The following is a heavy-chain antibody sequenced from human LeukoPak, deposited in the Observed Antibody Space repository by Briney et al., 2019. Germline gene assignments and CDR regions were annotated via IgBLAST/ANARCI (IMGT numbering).Heavy chain of an antibody. Sequence: SETLSLTRTVSGGSISSYYWSWIRQPPGKGLEWIGYIYYSGSTNYNPSLKSRVTISVDTSKNQFSLKLSSVTAADTAVYYCARANYDYVWGSYRYTPQAFDIWGQGTMVTVSS. V-gene: IGHV4-59*01. D-gene: IGHD3-16*02. CDR3: ARANYDYVWGSYRYTPQAFDI. CDR2: IYYSGST. CDR1: GGSISSYY. J-gene: IGHJ3*02.